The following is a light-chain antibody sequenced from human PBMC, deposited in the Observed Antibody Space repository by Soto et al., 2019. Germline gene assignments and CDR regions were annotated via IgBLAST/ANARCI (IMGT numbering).Light chain of an antibody. CDR3: QSYDNSLSSSV. CDR1: SSNIGAGYN. CDR2: GNN. J-gene: IGLJ2*01. V-gene: IGLV1-40*01. Sequence: QSVLTQAPWVSGAPGQRVTISCTGSSSNIGAGYNVQWYQQLPGTAPKHLIYGNNNRPSGVPDRFSGSKSGTSDSLAITGLQAKDEADYYCQSYDNSLSSSVFGGGTKLNVL.